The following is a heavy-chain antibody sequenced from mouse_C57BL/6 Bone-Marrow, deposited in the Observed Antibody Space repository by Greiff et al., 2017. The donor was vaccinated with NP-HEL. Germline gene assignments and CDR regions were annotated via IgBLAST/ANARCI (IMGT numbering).Heavy chain of an antibody. CDR3: ARYAGHYYAMDY. V-gene: IGHV1-4*01. CDR2: INPSSGYN. CDR1: GYTFTSYT. Sequence: VQLLESGADLARPGASVKMSCKASGYTFTSYTMHWVIQRPGPGLEWIGYINPSSGYNKYNQKFQDKATLTADKSSSTAYMQLSSLTSDGSAVYNCARYAGHYYAMDYWGQGTSVTVSS. J-gene: IGHJ4*01.